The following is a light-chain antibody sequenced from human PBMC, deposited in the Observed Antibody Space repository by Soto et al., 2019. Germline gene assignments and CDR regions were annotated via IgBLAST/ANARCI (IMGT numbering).Light chain of an antibody. J-gene: IGKJ4*01. CDR2: AAS. V-gene: IGKV1-9*01. Sequence: IQLTQSPSSLSASVGDRVTITCRASQGISSYLAWYQQKPGKAPKLLIYAASTLQSGVPSRFSGSGSGTDFTLTISSLQPVDFASYYCQQPNSYPLTFGGGTKV. CDR3: QQPNSYPLT. CDR1: QGISSY.